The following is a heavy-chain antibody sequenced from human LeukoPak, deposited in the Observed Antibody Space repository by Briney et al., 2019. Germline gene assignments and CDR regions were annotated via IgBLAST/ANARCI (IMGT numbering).Heavy chain of an antibody. CDR3: ARDGTAGTSLYNWFDP. D-gene: IGHD2-2*01. Sequence: ASVKVSCKASGGTFSSYAISWVRQAPGQGLEWMEGIIPIFGTANYAQKFQGRVTITADESTSTAYMELSSLRSEDTAVYYCARDGTAGTSLYNWFDPWGQGTLVTVSS. V-gene: IGHV1-69*13. CDR2: IIPIFGTA. J-gene: IGHJ5*02. CDR1: GGTFSSYA.